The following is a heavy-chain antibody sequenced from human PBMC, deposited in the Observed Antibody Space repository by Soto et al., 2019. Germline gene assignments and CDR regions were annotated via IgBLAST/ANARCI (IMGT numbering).Heavy chain of an antibody. V-gene: IGHV1-69*06. D-gene: IGHD3-9*01. CDR3: ARDSPDYDILTGYYPAWFDP. Sequence: QVQLVQSGAEVKKPGSSVKVSCKASGGTFSSYAISWVRQAPGQGLEWMGGMIPIFGTANYAQKFQGRVTITADKSTSTAYMELSSLRSEDTAVYYCARDSPDYDILTGYYPAWFDPWGQGTLVTVSS. CDR2: MIPIFGTA. J-gene: IGHJ5*02. CDR1: GGTFSSYA.